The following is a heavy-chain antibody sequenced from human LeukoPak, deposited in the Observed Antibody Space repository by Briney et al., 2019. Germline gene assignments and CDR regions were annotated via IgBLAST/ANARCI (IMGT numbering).Heavy chain of an antibody. D-gene: IGHD2-2*01. CDR1: GYIFTSYG. CDR3: ARDSVGYCSSTSCYAFNI. J-gene: IGHJ3*02. Sequence: ASVKVSCKASGYIFTSYGISWVRQAPGQGLEWMGWISAYNGNTNYAQKLQGRVTMTTDTSTSTAYMELRSLRSDDTAVYYCARDSVGYCSSTSCYAFNIWGQGTMVTVSS. CDR2: ISAYNGNT. V-gene: IGHV1-18*01.